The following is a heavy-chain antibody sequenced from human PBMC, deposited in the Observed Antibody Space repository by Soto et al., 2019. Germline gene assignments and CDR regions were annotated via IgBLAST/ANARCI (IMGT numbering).Heavy chain of an antibody. J-gene: IGHJ4*02. Sequence: EVQLVESGGGLVKPGGSLRLSCEVSGFIFSDYTMNWVRQAPGKGLEWVASIDNSGSYIFYAGPLKGRFTISRDNAKNSLFLQVRGLRADDTAVYFCVRGDYREYWGQGTVVAVSS. CDR1: GFIFSDYT. CDR3: VRGDYREY. D-gene: IGHD4-4*01. V-gene: IGHV3-21*01. CDR2: IDNSGSYI.